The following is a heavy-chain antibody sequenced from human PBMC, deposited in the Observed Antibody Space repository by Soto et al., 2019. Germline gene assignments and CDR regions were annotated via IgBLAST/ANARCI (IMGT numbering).Heavy chain of an antibody. V-gene: IGHV4-39*01. CDR2: ISYSGRT. CDR1: GDSISSTNYY. Sequence: QLQLQESGPGLVKPSETLSLTCTVSGDSISSTNYYWGWIRQPPGKGLEWIGSISYSGRTYYNPSLKSRVTISVDTSKSQLSLRLSSLTAADTAVFYCARLWRGERPPDYWGQGTLVTVSS. J-gene: IGHJ4*02. CDR3: ARLWRGERPPDY. D-gene: IGHD3-10*01.